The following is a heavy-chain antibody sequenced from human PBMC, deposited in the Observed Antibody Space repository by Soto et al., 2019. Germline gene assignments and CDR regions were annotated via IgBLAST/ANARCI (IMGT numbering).Heavy chain of an antibody. CDR2: MNPNSGNT. CDR3: ARGPPIIWGSYRYEYYFDY. V-gene: IGHV1-8*01. J-gene: IGHJ4*02. CDR1: GYTFTSYD. Sequence: ASVKVSCKASGYTFTSYDINWVRQATGQGLEWMGWMNPNSGNTGYAQKFQGRVTMTRNTSISTAYMELSSLRSEDTAVYYCARGPPIIWGSYRYEYYFDYWGQGTLVTVSS. D-gene: IGHD3-16*02.